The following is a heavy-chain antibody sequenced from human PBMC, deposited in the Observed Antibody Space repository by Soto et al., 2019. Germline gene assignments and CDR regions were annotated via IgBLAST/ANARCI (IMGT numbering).Heavy chain of an antibody. Sequence: PGGSLRLSCAASGFTFSSYSMNWVRQAPGKGLEWVSSISSSSSYIYYADSVKGRFTISRDNAKNSLYLQMNSLRAEDTAVYYCASVEIGYCSSTSCYGMDVWGQGTTVTVSS. V-gene: IGHV3-21*01. CDR1: GFTFSSYS. J-gene: IGHJ6*02. CDR2: ISSSSSYI. D-gene: IGHD2-2*01. CDR3: ASVEIGYCSSTSCYGMDV.